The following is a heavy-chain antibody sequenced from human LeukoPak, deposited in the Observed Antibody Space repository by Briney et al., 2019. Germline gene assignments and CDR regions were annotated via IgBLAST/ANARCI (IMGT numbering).Heavy chain of an antibody. Sequence: NPSETLSLTCTVSGGSISSYYWSWIRQPPGKGVEWIGYIYYSGSTNYNPSLKSRVTISVDTSKNQFSLKLSSVTAADTAVYYCARCIHYDFWSGPYAMDVWGQGTTVTVSS. CDR2: IYYSGST. CDR1: GGSISSYY. J-gene: IGHJ6*02. CDR3: ARCIHYDFWSGPYAMDV. D-gene: IGHD3-3*01. V-gene: IGHV4-59*01.